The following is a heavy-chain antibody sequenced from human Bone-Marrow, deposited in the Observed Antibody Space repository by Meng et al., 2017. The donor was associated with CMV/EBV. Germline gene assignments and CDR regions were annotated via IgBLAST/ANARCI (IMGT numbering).Heavy chain of an antibody. CDR1: GYTFTSYG. D-gene: IGHD3-22*01. V-gene: IGHV1-18*01. CDR3: ARDPSTKYYDSSGDDY. CDR2: ISAYNGNT. J-gene: IGHJ4*02. Sequence: ASVKVSCKASGYTFTSYGISWVRQAPGQGLEWMGWISAYNGNTNYAQKLQGRVTMTTDTSTSTAYMELRSLRSDDTAVYYCARDPSTKYYDSSGDDYWGQGALVTGYS.